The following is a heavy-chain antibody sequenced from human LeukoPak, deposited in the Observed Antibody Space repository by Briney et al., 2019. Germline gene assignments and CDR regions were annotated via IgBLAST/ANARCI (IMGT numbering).Heavy chain of an antibody. CDR1: GDSVSNNSVA. Sequence: SQTLSLTCAISGDSVSNNSVAWNWIRQSPSRGLEWLGRTYYRSKWYNDYAVSVKSRITINPDASKNQFSLQLNSVTPEDTAVYYCARVAVAGLFDFWGQGTLVTVSS. V-gene: IGHV6-1*01. J-gene: IGHJ4*02. D-gene: IGHD6-19*01. CDR3: ARVAVAGLFDF. CDR2: TYYRSKWYN.